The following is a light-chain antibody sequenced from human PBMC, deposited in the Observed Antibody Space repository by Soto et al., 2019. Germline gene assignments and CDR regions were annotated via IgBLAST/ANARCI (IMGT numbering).Light chain of an antibody. J-gene: IGKJ5*01. Sequence: DIQMPQFPSSLSASVGDRVAITCRASQTISSYLNWYQHKLGRAPKLLIYATSTLQSGVPSRFSGSASGTDFTLTISSLQPEDFATYYCQQSYSTPITFGQGTRLEI. V-gene: IGKV1-39*01. CDR1: QTISSY. CDR2: ATS. CDR3: QQSYSTPIT.